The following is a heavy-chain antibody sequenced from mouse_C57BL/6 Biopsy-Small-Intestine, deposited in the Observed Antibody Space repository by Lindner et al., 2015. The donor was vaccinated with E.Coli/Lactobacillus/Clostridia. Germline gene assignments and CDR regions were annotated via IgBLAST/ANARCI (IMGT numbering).Heavy chain of an antibody. CDR3: ARSPITTVVPYFDY. CDR2: ISYSGST. J-gene: IGHJ2*01. D-gene: IGHD1-1*01. CDR1: GYSITSDY. V-gene: IGHV3-8*01. Sequence: VQLQESGPGLAKPSQTLSLTCSVTGYSITSDYWNWIRKFPGNKLEYMGYISYSGSTYYSPSLKSRISISRDTSKSQYYLQLNSVTTEDTATYYCARSPITTVVPYFDYWGQGTTLTVSS.